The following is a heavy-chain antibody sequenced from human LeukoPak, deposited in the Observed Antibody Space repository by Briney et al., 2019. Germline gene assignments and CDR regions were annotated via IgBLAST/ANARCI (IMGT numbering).Heavy chain of an antibody. CDR2: INPNSGGT. D-gene: IGHD6-13*01. CDR1: GYTFTGYY. CDR3: ARDPYSSSWFNGMDV. J-gene: IGHJ6*02. Sequence: GASVKVSCKASGYTFTGYYMHWVRQAPGQGLEGMGWINPNSGGTNYAQKFQGRVTMTRDTSISTAYMELSRLTSDDTAVYYCARDPYSSSWFNGMDVWGQGTTVTVSS. V-gene: IGHV1-2*02.